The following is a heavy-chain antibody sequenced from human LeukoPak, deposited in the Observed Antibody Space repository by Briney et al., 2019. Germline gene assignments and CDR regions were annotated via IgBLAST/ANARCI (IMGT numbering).Heavy chain of an antibody. V-gene: IGHV1-69*05. Sequence: SVKVSCKASGGTFTSYAISWVRQAPGQGLEWMGGIIPIFGTANYAQKFQGRVTITTDESTSTAYMELSSLRSEDTAVYYCARASQEMATTTSFDYWGQGTLVTVSS. J-gene: IGHJ4*02. CDR2: IIPIFGTA. D-gene: IGHD5-24*01. CDR3: ARASQEMATTTSFDY. CDR1: GGTFTSYA.